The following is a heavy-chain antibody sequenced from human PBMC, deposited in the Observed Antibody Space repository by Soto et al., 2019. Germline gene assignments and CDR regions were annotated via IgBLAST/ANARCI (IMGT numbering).Heavy chain of an antibody. J-gene: IGHJ1*01. CDR1: GGSFSGYY. D-gene: IGHD1-7*01. CDR3: ATHNWNLDP. V-gene: IGHV4-34*01. Sequence: SETLSLTCAVYGGSFSGYYWTWIRQPPGTGLEWIGEINHSGSTNYNPSHKSRVTISVDTSKNQFSLKLTSVTAADTAVYYCATHNWNLDPWGQGTLVTVSS. CDR2: INHSGST.